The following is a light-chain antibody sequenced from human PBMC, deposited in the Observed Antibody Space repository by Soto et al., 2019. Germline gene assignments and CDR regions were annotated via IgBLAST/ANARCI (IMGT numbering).Light chain of an antibody. Sequence: EIVMTQSPATLSVSPGGRATLSCRASETGYNNLAWYQQKPGQAPRLLIYGASTSATGVPARFSGSGSGTEFTLTITSLQSEDFAGYYGQQYNNWPPLTFGGGTQVEI. CDR1: ETGYNN. J-gene: IGKJ4*01. CDR3: QQYNNWPPLT. V-gene: IGKV3-15*01. CDR2: GAS.